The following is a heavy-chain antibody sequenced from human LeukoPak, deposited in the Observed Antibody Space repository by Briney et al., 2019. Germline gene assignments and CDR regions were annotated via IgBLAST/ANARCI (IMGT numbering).Heavy chain of an antibody. J-gene: IGHJ4*02. V-gene: IGHV4-34*01. Sequence: PSETLSLTCAVYGGSLSGYYWSWIRQPPGKGLEWIGEINHSGSTNYNPSLKSRVTISVDTSKNQFSLKLSSVTAADTAVYYCARDISLMTTVTRGAGGLDYWGQGTLVTVSS. CDR2: INHSGST. CDR1: GGSLSGYY. CDR3: ARDISLMTTVTRGAGGLDY. D-gene: IGHD4-17*01.